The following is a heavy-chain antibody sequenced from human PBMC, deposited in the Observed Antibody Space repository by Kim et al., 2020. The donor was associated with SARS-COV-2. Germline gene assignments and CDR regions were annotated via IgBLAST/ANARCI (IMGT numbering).Heavy chain of an antibody. V-gene: IGHV7-4-1*02. CDR1: GYTFTSYA. Sequence: ASVKVSCKASGYTFTSYAMNWVRQAPGQGLEWMGWINTNTGNPTYAQGFTGRFVFSLDTSVSTAYLQISSLKAEDTAVYYCARGLDMIFGVVIRMDVWGQGTTVTVSS. CDR3: ARGLDMIFGVVIRMDV. J-gene: IGHJ6*02. D-gene: IGHD3-3*01. CDR2: INTNTGNP.